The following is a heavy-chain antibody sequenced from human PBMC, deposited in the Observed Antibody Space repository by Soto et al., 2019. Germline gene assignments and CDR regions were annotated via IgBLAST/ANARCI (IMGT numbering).Heavy chain of an antibody. Sequence: GGSLRLSCAASGFTFSSYAMHWVRQAPGKGPEWVAVISYDGSNKYYADSVKGRFTISRDNSKNTLYLQMNSLRAEDTAVYYCARASVVRQLVPYYFDYWGQGTLVTVSS. CDR2: ISYDGSNK. V-gene: IGHV3-30-3*01. CDR1: GFTFSSYA. CDR3: ARASVVRQLVPYYFDY. J-gene: IGHJ4*02. D-gene: IGHD6-13*01.